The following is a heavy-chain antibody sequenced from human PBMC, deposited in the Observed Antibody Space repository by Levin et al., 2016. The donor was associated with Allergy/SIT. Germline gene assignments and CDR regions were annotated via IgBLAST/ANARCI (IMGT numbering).Heavy chain of an antibody. D-gene: IGHD3-3*01. J-gene: IGHJ6*02. CDR2: IKQDGSEK. CDR3: AREVPKGFLEWLSLSYYYYGMDV. V-gene: IGHV3-7*03. Sequence: VRQAPGKGLEWVANIKQDGSEKYYVDSVKGRFTISRDNAKNSLYLQMNSLRAEDTAVYYCAREVPKGFLEWLSLSYYYYGMDVWGQGTTVTVSS.